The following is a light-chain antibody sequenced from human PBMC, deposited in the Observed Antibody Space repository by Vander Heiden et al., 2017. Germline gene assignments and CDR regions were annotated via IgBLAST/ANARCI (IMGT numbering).Light chain of an antibody. CDR1: KLGDKY. Sequence: SYELTQPPSLSVSPGQTASITCSGDKLGDKYACWYQQKPGQSPVLVIYQDSKRPSGIPERFSGSNSGNTATLTISGTQAMDEADYYCQAWDSSTVLFGGGTKLTVL. CDR3: QAWDSSTVL. CDR2: QDS. V-gene: IGLV3-1*01. J-gene: IGLJ2*01.